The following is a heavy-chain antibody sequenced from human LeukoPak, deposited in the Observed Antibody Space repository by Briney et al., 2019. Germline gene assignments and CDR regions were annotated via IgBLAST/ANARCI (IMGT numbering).Heavy chain of an antibody. CDR1: GLTFSSYA. Sequence: GGSLRLSCVVSGLTFSSYAMSWVRQAPGKGLEWVSYISSSGSTIYYADSVKGRFTISRDNAKNSLYLQMNSLRAEDTAVYYCARDYYDSSGHFDYRGQGTLVTVSS. J-gene: IGHJ4*02. CDR2: ISSSGSTI. CDR3: ARDYYDSSGHFDY. V-gene: IGHV3-48*03. D-gene: IGHD3-22*01.